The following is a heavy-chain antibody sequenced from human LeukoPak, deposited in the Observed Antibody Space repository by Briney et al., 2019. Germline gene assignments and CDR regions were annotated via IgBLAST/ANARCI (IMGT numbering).Heavy chain of an antibody. CDR3: ARDSGGIPTRMRY. J-gene: IGHJ4*02. CDR1: GFTFDNYA. V-gene: IGHV3-9*01. Sequence: PGGSLRLSCAVSGFTFDNYAIHWVRHAPGKGLEWVSNISWKSGRIGYADSVKGRFTISRDNAKNSVYLQMNSLRVEDTALYYCARDSGGIPTRMRYWGQGTLVTVSS. D-gene: IGHD3-10*01. CDR2: ISWKSGRI.